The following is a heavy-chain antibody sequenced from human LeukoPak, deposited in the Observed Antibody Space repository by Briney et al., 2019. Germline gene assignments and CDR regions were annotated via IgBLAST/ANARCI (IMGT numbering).Heavy chain of an antibody. V-gene: IGHV1-69*05. CDR1: GGTFISYA. D-gene: IGHD5-18*01. CDR2: IIPIFGTA. J-gene: IGHJ4*02. Sequence: GASVKVSCKASGGTFISYAIRWVRQAPGQGLEWMGRIIPIFGTANYAQKLQGRVTITTEETTSTAYMELRSLRSEERTVYYCTTSEERIQLRPDDFYYCGQGALLTVSS. CDR3: TTSEERIQLRPDDFYY.